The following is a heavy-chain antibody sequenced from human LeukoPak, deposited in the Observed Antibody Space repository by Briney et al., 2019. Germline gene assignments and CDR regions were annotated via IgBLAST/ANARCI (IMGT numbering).Heavy chain of an antibody. D-gene: IGHD6-13*01. CDR3: ARGFSAAAGHVDY. V-gene: IGHV4-30-4*01. Sequence: SETLSLTCIVSGGSISSGDYYWSWIRQPPGKGLEWIGYIYYSGSTYYNPSLKSRVTISVDTSKNQFSLKLSSVTAADTAVYYCARGFSAAAGHVDYWGQGTLVTISS. J-gene: IGHJ4*02. CDR1: GGSISSGDYY. CDR2: IYYSGST.